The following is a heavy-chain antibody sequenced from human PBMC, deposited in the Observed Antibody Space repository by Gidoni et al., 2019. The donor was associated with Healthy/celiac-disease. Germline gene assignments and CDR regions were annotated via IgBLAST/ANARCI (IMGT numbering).Heavy chain of an antibody. D-gene: IGHD6-13*01. CDR2: FYHSGIT. V-gene: IGHV4-38-2*01. CDR1: GYSISIGYY. CDR3: ARGYPGVAAPGRLVDWFDP. Sequence: QVQLQESGPGLVKPSETLSLSCAVSGYSISIGYYWGWIRQPPGKGLEWIGSFYHSGITYYNPSLKSRVTISVDTSKNQFSLKLSSVTAADTAVYYCARGYPGVAAPGRLVDWFDPWGQGTLVTVSS. J-gene: IGHJ5*02.